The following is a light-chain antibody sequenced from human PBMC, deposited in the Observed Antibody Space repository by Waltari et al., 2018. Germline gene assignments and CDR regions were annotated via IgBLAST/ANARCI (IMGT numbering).Light chain of an antibody. CDR2: NGS. CDR3: HQYGGSPQT. CDR1: QYVNNNY. Sequence: ETVLTQSPGTLSLSPGERATLSCRASQYVNNNYLAWYQQRPGQAPRLLVYNGSIRAIGIPDRFSATASGTDFTLTISRLEPEDFAVYYCHQYGGSPQTFGQGTKVEIK. V-gene: IGKV3-20*01. J-gene: IGKJ1*01.